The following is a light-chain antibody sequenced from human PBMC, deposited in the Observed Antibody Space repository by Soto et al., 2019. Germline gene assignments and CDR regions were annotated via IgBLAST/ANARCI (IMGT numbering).Light chain of an antibody. CDR3: SSYTGRTSHA. Sequence: QSVLTQPASVSGSPGQSITISCTGTSSDVGGYNFVSWYQQHPGKAPKLIIYDVSNRPSGVSYRFSGSKSGNTASLTISGLHPQDEAVYSCSSYTGRTSHAFGPGSNFTVL. CDR2: DVS. CDR1: SSDVGGYNF. V-gene: IGLV2-14*01. J-gene: IGLJ1*01.